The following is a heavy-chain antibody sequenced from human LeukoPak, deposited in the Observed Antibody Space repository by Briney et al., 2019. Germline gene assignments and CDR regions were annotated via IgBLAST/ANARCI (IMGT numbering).Heavy chain of an antibody. Sequence: GGSLRLSCAASGFTFTGHTMTWLRQAPGKGLEWVSIIGGRDDRTYYADFVEGRFTTSRENSKNILYLHMSSLRAEDTAVYYCAKDPNPLYDFWTGYKWGQGALVTVSS. CDR3: AKDPNPLYDFWTGYK. D-gene: IGHD3-3*01. CDR2: IGGRDDRT. J-gene: IGHJ4*02. V-gene: IGHV3-23*01. CDR1: GFTFTGHT.